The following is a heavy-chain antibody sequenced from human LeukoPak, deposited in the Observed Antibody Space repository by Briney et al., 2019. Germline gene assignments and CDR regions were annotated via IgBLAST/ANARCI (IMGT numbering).Heavy chain of an antibody. Sequence: PSETLSLTCAAYGGSFSDFYWNWIRQPPGKGLEWIGQISHSGGINYNPSLQSRVTLLVDTSNNHFSLRLTPVTAADTAVYYCVRGYSEYWSDWGQGSLVTVSS. V-gene: IGHV4-34*01. CDR1: GGSFSDFY. J-gene: IGHJ4*02. D-gene: IGHD3-3*01. CDR3: VRGYSEYWSD. CDR2: ISHSGGI.